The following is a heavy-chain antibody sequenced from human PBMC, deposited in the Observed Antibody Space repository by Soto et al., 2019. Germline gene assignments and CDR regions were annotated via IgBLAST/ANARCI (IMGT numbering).Heavy chain of an antibody. CDR2: IYPGDSYT. CDR1: DSSFTSYC. Sequence: EESQTSFWDGCDSSFTSYCIGLVPQLGGKGLECMGIIYPGDSYTRYSPSFQCQVTISSDKSISTAYLQWSSLKSSDTAMYYCARVAKIYYYHYGMDVWGQGTTVTVSS. V-gene: IGHV5-51*01. CDR3: ARVAKIYYYHYGMDV. D-gene: IGHD5-12*01. J-gene: IGHJ6*01.